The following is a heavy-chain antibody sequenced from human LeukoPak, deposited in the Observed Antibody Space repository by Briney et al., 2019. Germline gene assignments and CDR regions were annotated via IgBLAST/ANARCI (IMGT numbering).Heavy chain of an antibody. V-gene: IGHV3-43*01. D-gene: IGHD3-22*01. CDR1: GFTFDDYT. Sequence: GGSLRLSCAASGFTFDDYTMHWVRQAPGKGLEWVSLLSWDGGSTYYADSVKGRFTISKDNSKNSLYLQMNSLRTEDTALYYCAKDIVNYYDSSGYYPSFDYWGQGTLVTVSS. CDR2: LSWDGGST. CDR3: AKDIVNYYDSSGYYPSFDY. J-gene: IGHJ4*02.